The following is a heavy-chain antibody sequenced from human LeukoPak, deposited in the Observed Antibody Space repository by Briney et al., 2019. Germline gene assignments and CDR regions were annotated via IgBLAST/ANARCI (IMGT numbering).Heavy chain of an antibody. J-gene: IGHJ4*02. CDR2: IYSGGST. CDR3: ARDFGGYYFDY. Sequence: GGSLRLSCAASGFTVSSNYMSWVRQAPGKGLEWVSVIYSGGSTYYADSVKGRFTISRDNSKNTLYLQMNSLRAEDTAVYYCARDFGGYYFDYWGQGTLVTVSS. D-gene: IGHD2-15*01. V-gene: IGHV3-66*01. CDR1: GFTVSSNY.